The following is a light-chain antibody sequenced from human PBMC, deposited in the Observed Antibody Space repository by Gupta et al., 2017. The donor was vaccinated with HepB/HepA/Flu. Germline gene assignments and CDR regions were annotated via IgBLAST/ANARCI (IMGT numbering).Light chain of an antibody. CDR3: SSYTSSNTGV. V-gene: IGLV2-18*02. J-gene: IGLJ3*02. CDR2: EVS. CDR1: SSDIGSYNR. Sequence: QSALTQPPSVSGSPGQSVTISCTGSSSDIGSYNRVSWYQQPPGTAPKLMLFEVSNRPSGVPYRFSGSKSGKTASLTVSGLQAEDEGDYYCSSYTSSNTGVFGGGTKLTVL.